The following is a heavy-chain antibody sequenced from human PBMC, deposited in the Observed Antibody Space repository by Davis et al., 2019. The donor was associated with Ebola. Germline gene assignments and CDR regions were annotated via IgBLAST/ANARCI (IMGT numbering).Heavy chain of an antibody. CDR3: ARAFVGFGELLPPGYYYYYGMDV. Sequence: ASVKVSCKASGYRFTTYGMHWVRQAPGQGLEWMGMINPNDGRTIYAQNFQGRVTVTRGTSTTTVYMDLSSLRAEDTAVYYCARAFVGFGELLPPGYYYYYGMDVWGKGTTVTVSS. D-gene: IGHD3-10*01. J-gene: IGHJ6*04. CDR1: GYRFTTYG. V-gene: IGHV1-46*01. CDR2: INPNDGRT.